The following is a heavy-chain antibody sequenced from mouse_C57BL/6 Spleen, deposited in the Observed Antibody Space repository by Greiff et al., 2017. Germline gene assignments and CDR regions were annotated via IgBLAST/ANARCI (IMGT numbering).Heavy chain of an antibody. CDR3: ARHEEGVTTGYWYFDV. V-gene: IGHV1-62-2*01. Sequence: VQLQESGAELVKPGASVKLSCKASGYTFTEYTIHWVKQRSGQGLEWIGWFYPGSGSIKYNEKFKDKATLTADKSSSTVYMELSRWTSEDSSVYFCARHEEGVTTGYWYFDVWGTGTTLTVSS. CDR2: FYPGSGSI. CDR1: GYTFTEYT. D-gene: IGHD2-2*01. J-gene: IGHJ1*03.